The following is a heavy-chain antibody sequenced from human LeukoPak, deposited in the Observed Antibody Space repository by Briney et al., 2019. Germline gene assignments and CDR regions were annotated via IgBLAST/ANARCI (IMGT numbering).Heavy chain of an antibody. CDR3: ARRPGSAAFDI. J-gene: IGHJ3*02. Sequence: ASVKVSCKASGYTFTSYYMHWVRQAPGQGLEWMGIINPSGGSTSYAQKFQGRVTMTRDMSTSTVYMELSSLRSEDTAVYYCARRPGSAAFDIWGQGTMVTVSS. CDR1: GYTFTSYY. V-gene: IGHV1-46*01. D-gene: IGHD6-6*01. CDR2: INPSGGST.